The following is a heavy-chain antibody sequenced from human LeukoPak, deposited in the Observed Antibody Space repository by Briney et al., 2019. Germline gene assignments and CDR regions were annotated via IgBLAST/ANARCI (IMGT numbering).Heavy chain of an antibody. Sequence: ASVKVSCKASGYTFTGYYMHWVRQAPGQGLEWMGWINPNSGGTNYAQKFQGRVTMTRDTSNSTAYMELSRLRSDDTAVYYCAREKVVLMVYASEDAFDIWGQGTMVTVSS. J-gene: IGHJ3*02. D-gene: IGHD2-8*01. CDR3: AREKVVLMVYASEDAFDI. CDR1: GYTFTGYY. CDR2: INPNSGGT. V-gene: IGHV1-2*02.